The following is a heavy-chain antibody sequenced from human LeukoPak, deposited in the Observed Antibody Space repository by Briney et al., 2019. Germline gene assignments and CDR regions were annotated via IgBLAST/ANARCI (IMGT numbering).Heavy chain of an antibody. J-gene: IGHJ4*02. Sequence: PGGSLRLSCAASGFTFSSYSMNWVRQAPGKGLEWVSSISSSSSYIYYADSVKGRFTISRDNAKNSLYLQMNSLRAEDTAVYYCARVKGVKYDFWSGYYTGNLADYYFDYWGQGTLVTVSS. V-gene: IGHV3-21*01. CDR2: ISSSSSYI. CDR3: ARVKGVKYDFWSGYYTGNLADYYFDY. CDR1: GFTFSSYS. D-gene: IGHD3-3*01.